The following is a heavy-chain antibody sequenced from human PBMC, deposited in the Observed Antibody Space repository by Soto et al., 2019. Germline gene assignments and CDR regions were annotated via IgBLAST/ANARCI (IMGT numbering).Heavy chain of an antibody. D-gene: IGHD3-9*01. CDR2: IYDSVNT. J-gene: IGHJ4*02. CDR1: GDSLSSGGHY. Sequence: TLSLICTVSGDSLSSGGHYWSWIRQHPGKGLEWIGHIYDSVNTYYSPSLRSRVTISADMSKNQFSLNLRSVTAADTAVYYCARVDHRGYFAILTDYWGQGTLVTVSS. CDR3: ARVDHRGYFAILTDY. V-gene: IGHV4-31*02.